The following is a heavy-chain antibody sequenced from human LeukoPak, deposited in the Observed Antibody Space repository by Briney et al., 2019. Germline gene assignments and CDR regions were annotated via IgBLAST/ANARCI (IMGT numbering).Heavy chain of an antibody. CDR3: ARHLGDWNHAFHY. CDR2: IYYGGST. CDR1: GGSISSYY. J-gene: IGHJ4*02. V-gene: IGHV4-59*08. Sequence: SETLSLTCTVSGGSISSYYWSWIRQPPGKGLEWIGYIYYGGSTNYNPSLKSRVTISVDTSKNQFSLKLSSVTAADTAVYYCARHLGDWNHAFHYWGQGTLVTVSS. D-gene: IGHD1-1*01.